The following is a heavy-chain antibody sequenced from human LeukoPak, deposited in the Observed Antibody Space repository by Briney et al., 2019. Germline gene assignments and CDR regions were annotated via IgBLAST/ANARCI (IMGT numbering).Heavy chain of an antibody. CDR3: ATQYDYYDMDV. CDR2: IYSSGST. CDR1: GGSISSSSYY. V-gene: IGHV4-39*01. Sequence: PSETLSLTCTVSGGSISSSSYYWGWIRQRPGKGLEWIGSIYSSGSTYYNPSLKSRVTISVDTSKNQFSLKLGSVTAADTAVYYCATQYDYYDMDVWGQGTTVTVSS. J-gene: IGHJ6*02.